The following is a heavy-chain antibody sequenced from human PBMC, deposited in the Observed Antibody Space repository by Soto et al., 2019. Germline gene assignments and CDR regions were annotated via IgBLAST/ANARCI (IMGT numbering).Heavy chain of an antibody. Sequence: SETMSLTCTVSGGSISSSSYYWGWIRQPPGKGLEWIGSIYYSGSTYYNPSLKSRVTISVDTSKNQFSLKLSSVTAADTAVYYCARHVLSAHQTEYYFDYWGQGTLVTVSS. V-gene: IGHV4-39*01. CDR1: GGSISSSSYY. CDR3: ARHVLSAHQTEYYFDY. J-gene: IGHJ4*02. D-gene: IGHD2-2*01. CDR2: IYYSGST.